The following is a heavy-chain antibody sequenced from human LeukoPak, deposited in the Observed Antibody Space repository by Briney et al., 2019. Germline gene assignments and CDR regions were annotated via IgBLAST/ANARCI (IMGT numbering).Heavy chain of an antibody. CDR3: ARGSPPRRNYDSRGYYSYYFDY. J-gene: IGHJ4*02. Sequence: ASVKVSCKASGYTFTGYYMHWVRQAPGQGLEWMGWISAYNGNTRYAQKLQGRVTMTTDASTSTVYMELRSLRSDDTAVYYCARGSPPRRNYDSRGYYSYYFDYWGQGTLVTVSS. D-gene: IGHD3-22*01. CDR1: GYTFTGYY. V-gene: IGHV1-18*04. CDR2: ISAYNGNT.